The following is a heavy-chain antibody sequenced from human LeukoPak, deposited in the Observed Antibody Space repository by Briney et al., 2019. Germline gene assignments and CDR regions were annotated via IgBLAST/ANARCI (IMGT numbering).Heavy chain of an antibody. D-gene: IGHD6-6*01. CDR1: GYTFTGYY. V-gene: IGHV1-2*02. CDR2: INPNSGGT. CDR3: ARILYSSSSAYFDY. J-gene: IGHJ4*02. Sequence: ASVKVSCKASGYTFTGYYMHWVRQAPGQGLEWMGWINPNSGGTNYAQKFQGRVTMTRDTSISTAYMELSRLRSDDTAVYYCARILYSSSSAYFDYWGQGTLVTVSS.